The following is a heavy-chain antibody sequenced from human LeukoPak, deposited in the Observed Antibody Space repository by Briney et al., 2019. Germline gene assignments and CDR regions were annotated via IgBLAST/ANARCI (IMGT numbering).Heavy chain of an antibody. CDR1: EHTVTSYA. CDR2: ISAYNGNT. D-gene: IGHD6-19*01. J-gene: IGHJ4*02. Sequence: ASGKLSGNAAEHTVTSYAISSWRQAPGHRRKCMGWISAYNGNTNYAHKLQGRVTMTTDTSTSTAYMEMSSLRADDTAVYYCARAYSSGWYLDYWGQGTLVTVSS. CDR3: ARAYSSGWYLDY. V-gene: IGHV1-18*04.